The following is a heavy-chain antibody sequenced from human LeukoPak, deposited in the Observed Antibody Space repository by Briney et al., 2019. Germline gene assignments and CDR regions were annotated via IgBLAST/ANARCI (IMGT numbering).Heavy chain of an antibody. CDR2: IYPGDSDT. D-gene: IGHD3-10*01. V-gene: IGHV5-51*01. Sequence: PGASLKISCKGSGYSFTSYWIGWVRQMPGKGLEWMGIIYPGDSDTRYSPSFQGQVTISADKSISTAYLQWSSLKASDTAMYYCARVPPIYYGSGSYSPYYFDYWGQGTLVTVSS. CDR3: ARVPPIYYGSGSYSPYYFDY. CDR1: GYSFTSYW. J-gene: IGHJ4*02.